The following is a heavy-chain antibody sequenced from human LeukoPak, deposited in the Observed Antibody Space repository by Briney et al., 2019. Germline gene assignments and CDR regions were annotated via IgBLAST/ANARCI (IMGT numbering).Heavy chain of an antibody. J-gene: IGHJ5*02. D-gene: IGHD1-26*01. V-gene: IGHV4-30-4*01. Sequence: SETLSLTCTVSGGSLSIGDYYWSWLRQPPGTGLEWIGYIYYSGSTYYNPSLKSRVTISVDTSKNQFSLKLSSVTAADTAVYYCARDRIVGATPNWFDPWGQGTLVTVSS. CDR2: IYYSGST. CDR1: GGSLSIGDYY. CDR3: ARDRIVGATPNWFDP.